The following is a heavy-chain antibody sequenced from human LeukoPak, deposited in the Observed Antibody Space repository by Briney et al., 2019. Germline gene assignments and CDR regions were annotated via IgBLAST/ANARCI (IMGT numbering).Heavy chain of an antibody. Sequence: GESLKISCKGSGYSFTSYWIGWVRQMPGKGLEWMGIIYPGDSDTRYSPSFQGQVTISADKSISTAYLQWSSLKASDTAMYYCARPIERDCSGGSCYDAFDIWGQGTMVTVSS. D-gene: IGHD2-15*01. J-gene: IGHJ3*02. CDR2: IYPGDSDT. CDR1: GYSFTSYW. V-gene: IGHV5-51*01. CDR3: ARPIERDCSGGSCYDAFDI.